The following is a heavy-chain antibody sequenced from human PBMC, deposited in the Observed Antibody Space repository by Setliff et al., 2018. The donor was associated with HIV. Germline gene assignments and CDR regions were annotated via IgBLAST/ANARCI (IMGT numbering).Heavy chain of an antibody. CDR3: ARDQRLPGVQPPYWYFDL. D-gene: IGHD2-2*01. CDR2: INHSGST. CDR1: GESFSNYH. J-gene: IGHJ2*01. V-gene: IGHV4-34*01. Sequence: SETLSLTCAVFGESFSNYHWNWFRQPPGGGLEWIGAINHSGSTDYNSSLKSRVTISVDTSKKQFSLEMTSLTAADTAVYYCARDQRLPGVQPPYWYFDLWGRGTLVTVSS.